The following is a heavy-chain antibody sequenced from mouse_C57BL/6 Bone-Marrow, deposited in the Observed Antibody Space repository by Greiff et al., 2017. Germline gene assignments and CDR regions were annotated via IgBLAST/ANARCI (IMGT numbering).Heavy chain of an antibody. J-gene: IGHJ2*01. Sequence: EVKLQQSGAELVRPGASVKLSCTASGFNIKDDYIHWVKQRPEQGLEWIGWIDPEIGDTEYASKFQGKATITSDTSSNTAYLQLSSLTSEYTAVYYCSSFDGNYFDFWGQGTPLTVAS. CDR2: IDPEIGDT. CDR1: GFNIKDDY. V-gene: IGHV14-4*01. D-gene: IGHD2-3*01. CDR3: SSFDGNYFDF.